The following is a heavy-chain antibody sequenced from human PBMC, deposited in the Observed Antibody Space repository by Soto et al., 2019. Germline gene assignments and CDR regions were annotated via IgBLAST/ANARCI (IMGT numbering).Heavy chain of an antibody. CDR2: IYYSGST. CDR1: GGSISGGGYY. D-gene: IGHD3-3*01. V-gene: IGHV4-31*03. Sequence: SETLSLTCTVSGGSISGGGYYWSWIRQHPGKGMEWIGYIYYSGSTYYNPSLKSRVTISVDTSKNQFSLKLSSVTAADTAVYYCARXHATIFGGDYYYYGMDVWGQGTTVTVSS. J-gene: IGHJ6*02. CDR3: ARXHATIFGGDYYYYGMDV.